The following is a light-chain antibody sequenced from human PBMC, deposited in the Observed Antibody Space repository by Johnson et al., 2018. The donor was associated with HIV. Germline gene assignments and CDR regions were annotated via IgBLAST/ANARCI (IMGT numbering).Light chain of an antibody. V-gene: IGLV1-51*01. CDR2: DNN. CDR3: GTWDSSLSARGV. J-gene: IGLJ1*01. CDR1: SSNMGNNY. Sequence: QSVLTQPPSVSAAPGQKVTISCSGSSSNMGNNYVSWYQQLPGTAPKLLIYDNNKPTSGIPDRFSGSKSGTSATLGITGLQTGDESDYYCGTWDSSLSARGVFGTGTKVTVL.